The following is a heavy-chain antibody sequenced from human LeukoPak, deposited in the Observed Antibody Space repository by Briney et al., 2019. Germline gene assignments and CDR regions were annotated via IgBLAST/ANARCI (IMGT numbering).Heavy chain of an antibody. CDR3: AAELDRYGSGSYDWYFDL. Sequence: SVKVSCKASGFTFTSSAMQWVRRARGQRLEWIGWIVVGSGVTNYAQKFQERVTITRDMSTSTAYMELSSLRSEDTAVYYCAAELDRYGSGSYDWYFDLWGRGTLVTVSS. CDR1: GFTFTSSA. J-gene: IGHJ2*01. V-gene: IGHV1-58*02. CDR2: IVVGSGVT. D-gene: IGHD3-10*01.